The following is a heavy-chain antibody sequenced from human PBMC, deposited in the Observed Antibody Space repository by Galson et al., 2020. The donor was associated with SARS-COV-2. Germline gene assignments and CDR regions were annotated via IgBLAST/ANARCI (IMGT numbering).Heavy chain of an antibody. CDR2: IWYDGSNK. D-gene: IGHD3-3*01. J-gene: IGHJ6*03. Sequence: QLGESLKISCAASGFTFSSYGMPWVRQAPGKGLEWVAVIWYDGSNKYYADSVKGRFTISRDNSKNTLYLQMNSLRAEDTAVYYCAKDLSAFTIFGVVIVMDVWGKGTTVTVSS. V-gene: IGHV3-33*06. CDR1: GFTFSSYG. CDR3: AKDLSAFTIFGVVIVMDV.